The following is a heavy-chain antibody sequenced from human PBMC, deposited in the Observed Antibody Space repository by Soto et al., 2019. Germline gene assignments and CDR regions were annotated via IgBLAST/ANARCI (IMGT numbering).Heavy chain of an antibody. J-gene: IGHJ6*02. V-gene: IGHV1-69*02. CDR3: ARVPCSGGSCYFLGYYGMDV. CDR1: GGTFSSYT. D-gene: IGHD2-15*01. Sequence: QVQLVQSGAEVKKPGSSVKVSCKASGGTFSSYTISWVRQAPGQGLEWMGRIIPILGIANYAQKFQGRVTMPACKSXXIXYXXLSSLRSEDTAVYYCARVPCSGGSCYFLGYYGMDVWGQGTTVTVSS. CDR2: IIPILGIA.